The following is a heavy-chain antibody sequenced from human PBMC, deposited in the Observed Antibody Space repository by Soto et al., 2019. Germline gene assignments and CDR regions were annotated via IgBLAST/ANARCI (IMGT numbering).Heavy chain of an antibody. CDR1: GSSISSGGYY. CDR2: IYYSGST. CDR3: ARGGLLVRGVVIPHFDS. J-gene: IGHJ4*02. Sequence: SETLSLTCTFSGSSISSGGYYLSWIRKHPGKGLEWIGYIYYSGSTYYNPSLKSRVTISVDTSKNQFSLKLSSVTAADTALYYCARGGLLVRGVVIPHFDSWGQGALVTVSS. D-gene: IGHD3-10*01. V-gene: IGHV4-31*03.